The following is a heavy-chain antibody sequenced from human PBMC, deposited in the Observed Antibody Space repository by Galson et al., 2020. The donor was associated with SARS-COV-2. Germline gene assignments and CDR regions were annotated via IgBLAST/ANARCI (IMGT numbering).Heavy chain of an antibody. V-gene: IGHV1-18*01. CDR2: ISTYSGDT. J-gene: IGHJ4*02. D-gene: IGHD3-22*01. CDR3: ARDSDTLYYYDTSGYSFDY. Sequence: KVSCKASGYTFTTYGISWVRQAPGQGLEWMGWISTYSGDTNSAKKFQGGVTMTRDTSTNTAYMELRSLRSDDTAVYYCARDSDTLYYYDTSGYSFDYWGQGTLVTVSS. CDR1: GYTFTTYG.